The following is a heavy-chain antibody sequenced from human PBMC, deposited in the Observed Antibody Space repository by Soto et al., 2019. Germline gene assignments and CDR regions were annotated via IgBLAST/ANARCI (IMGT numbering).Heavy chain of an antibody. CDR3: AKFFVETGSNSGWPWAFHY. CDR1: GFTFSNYA. J-gene: IGHJ4*02. D-gene: IGHD6-25*01. Sequence: EVQLLESGGGLVQPGRSLRLSCAASGFTFSNYAMSWVRQAPGQGLDCVSAISGSGGTTYYADSVKGRFNIYRDNSKNTLFLPMNSLRAEDAAVYYCAKFFVETGSNSGWPWAFHYWGQGTLVTVSS. V-gene: IGHV3-23*01. CDR2: ISGSGGTT.